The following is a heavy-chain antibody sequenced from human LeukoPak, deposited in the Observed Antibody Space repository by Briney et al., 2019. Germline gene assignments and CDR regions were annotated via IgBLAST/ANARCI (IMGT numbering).Heavy chain of an antibody. CDR3: ARDTSGIAAAGISGGYFDN. CDR2: INPNSGDT. J-gene: IGHJ4*02. D-gene: IGHD6-13*01. Sequence: ASVKVSCKASGYTFTGYYMHWVRQAPGQGLEWMGWINPNSGDTNYAQKFQGRVTMTRDTSISTAYMELSRLRSDDTAVYYCARDTSGIAAAGISGGYFDNWGQGTLVTVSS. CDR1: GYTFTGYY. V-gene: IGHV1-2*02.